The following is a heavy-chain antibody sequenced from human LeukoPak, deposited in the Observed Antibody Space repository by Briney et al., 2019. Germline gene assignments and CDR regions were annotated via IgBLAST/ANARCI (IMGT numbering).Heavy chain of an antibody. Sequence: GGSLRLSCAASGFSFINYAMSWVRQAPGRGLEWVSGMSGNGVRTFYADSVKGRFTISRDNSENALYLQMNSLRVEDTAVYYCARRYFDLWGQGTLVTVSS. J-gene: IGHJ4*02. V-gene: IGHV3-23*01. CDR1: GFSFINYA. CDR3: ARRYFDL. CDR2: MSGNGVRT.